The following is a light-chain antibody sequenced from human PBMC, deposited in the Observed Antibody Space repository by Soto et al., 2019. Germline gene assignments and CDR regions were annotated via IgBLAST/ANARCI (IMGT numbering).Light chain of an antibody. V-gene: IGKV1-39*01. Sequence: DIQMTQSPSSLSASVGDTVTITCRASQSITNYLTWFQQKPGKAPSLLISAADNLPDWVPSRFRGSGSGRDFSLTISSLQPEDFETYYCQHSYDMPWTFGQGTKV. J-gene: IGKJ1*01. CDR1: QSITNY. CDR2: AAD. CDR3: QHSYDMPWT.